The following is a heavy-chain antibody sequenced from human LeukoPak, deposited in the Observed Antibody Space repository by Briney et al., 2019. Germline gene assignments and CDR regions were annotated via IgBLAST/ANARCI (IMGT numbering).Heavy chain of an antibody. Sequence: PGGPLRLSCAASGFTFSSYSMNWVRQALGKGLEWVSSISSSSSYIYYADSVKGRFTISRDNAKNSLYLQMNSLRAEDTAVYYCAREVGSYSYYYYYMDVWGKGTTVTVSS. CDR1: GFTFSSYS. CDR3: AREVGSYSYYYYYMDV. CDR2: ISSSSSYI. D-gene: IGHD1-26*01. V-gene: IGHV3-21*01. J-gene: IGHJ6*03.